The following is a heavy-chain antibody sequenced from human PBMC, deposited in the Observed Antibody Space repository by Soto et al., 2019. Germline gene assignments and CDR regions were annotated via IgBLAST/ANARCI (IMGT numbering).Heavy chain of an antibody. V-gene: IGHV3-30*18. Sequence: QVQLVESGGGVVQPGRSLRLSCAASGFTFSSYGMHWVRQAPGKGLEWVAVISYDGSNKYYADSVKGRFTISRDNSKNTPYLQMNSLRAEDTAVYYCAKDGYSSGWVGLGYFDYWGQGTLVTVSS. CDR3: AKDGYSSGWVGLGYFDY. D-gene: IGHD6-19*01. CDR2: ISYDGSNK. CDR1: GFTFSSYG. J-gene: IGHJ4*02.